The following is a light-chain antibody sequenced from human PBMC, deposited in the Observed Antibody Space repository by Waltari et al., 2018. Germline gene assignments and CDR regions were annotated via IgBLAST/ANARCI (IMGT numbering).Light chain of an antibody. CDR2: DVS. V-gene: IGLV2-14*01. CDR1: SSAVGFYNY. J-gene: IGLJ3*02. CDR3: NSYAGSSSWV. Sequence: QSALTQPASLSASPGQSITISCTGTSSAVGFYNYVSWYQQHPGKAPKLMIYDVSERPSGVSNRFSGSKSGNTASLTISGLQAEDEADYYCNSYAGSSSWVFGGGTKLTVL.